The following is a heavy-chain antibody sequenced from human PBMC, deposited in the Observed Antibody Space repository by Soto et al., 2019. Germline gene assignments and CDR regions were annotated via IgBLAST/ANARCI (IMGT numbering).Heavy chain of an antibody. CDR3: TRDRDYGGNSKYFQH. J-gene: IGHJ1*01. CDR1: GFTFVDYA. Sequence: GGSLRLSCTASGFTFVDYAMSWVRQAPGKGLEWVGFIRSKAYGGTTEYAASVKGRFTISRDDSKSIAYLQMNSLKTEDTAVYYCTRDRDYGGNSKYFQHWGQGTLVTVSS. V-gene: IGHV3-49*04. D-gene: IGHD4-17*01. CDR2: IRSKAYGGTT.